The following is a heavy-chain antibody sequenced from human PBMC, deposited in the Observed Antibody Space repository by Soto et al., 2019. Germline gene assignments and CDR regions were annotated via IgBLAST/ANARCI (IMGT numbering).Heavy chain of an antibody. CDR2: ISSSSSTI. CDR3: ARDGGYSYDLFDY. D-gene: IGHD5-18*01. Sequence: GSLRLSCAASGFTFSSYSMNWVRQAPGKGLEWVSYISSSSSTIYYADSVKGRFTISRDNAKNSLYLQMNSLRAEDTAVYYCARDGGYSYDLFDYSAQRTLVTVSS. CDR1: GFTFSSYS. V-gene: IGHV3-48*01. J-gene: IGHJ4*02.